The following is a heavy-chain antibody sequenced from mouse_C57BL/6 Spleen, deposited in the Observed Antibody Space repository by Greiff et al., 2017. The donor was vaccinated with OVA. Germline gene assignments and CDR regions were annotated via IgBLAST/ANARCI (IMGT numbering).Heavy chain of an antibody. CDR2: IDPSDSET. CDR3: ARWGYDLYYFDY. J-gene: IGHJ2*01. V-gene: IGHV1-52*01. D-gene: IGHD2-2*01. CDR1: GYTFTSYW. Sequence: QVQLQQPGAELVRPGSSVKLSCKASGYTFTSYWMHWVKQRPIQGLEWIGNIDPSDSETHYNQKFKDKATLTVDKSSSTAYMQLSSLTSEDSAVYYCARWGYDLYYFDYWGQGTTLTVSS.